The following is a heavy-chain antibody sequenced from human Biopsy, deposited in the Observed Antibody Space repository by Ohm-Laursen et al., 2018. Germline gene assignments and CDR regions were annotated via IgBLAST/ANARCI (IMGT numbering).Heavy chain of an antibody. CDR2: ISGGGTI. CDR3: ARDTRWSPYSMDV. D-gene: IGHD4-23*01. Sequence: SLRLSCAASGFSFSDKQMRWNRQAPGRGLEWVSYISGGGTIYYGDSMKGRVTISRDNAKNSLYLQMHSLRAEDTAVYYCARDTRWSPYSMDVWGQGTTVTVSS. V-gene: IGHV3-11*01. CDR1: GFSFSDKQ. J-gene: IGHJ6*02.